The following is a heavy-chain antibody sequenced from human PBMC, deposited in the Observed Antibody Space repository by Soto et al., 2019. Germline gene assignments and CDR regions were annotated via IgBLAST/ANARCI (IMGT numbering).Heavy chain of an antibody. D-gene: IGHD3-10*01. CDR1: GGTFSIYV. Sequence: APVKVACTASGGTFSIYVISGVQKTPGQGLEWMGGIIPIFGTANYAQKFQGRVTITADESTSTAHMELSSLRSEDTAVYYCARTQYGSGSYEADYYYYAMDVWGQGTTVTVSS. V-gene: IGHV1-69*13. J-gene: IGHJ6*02. CDR3: ARTQYGSGSYEADYYYYAMDV. CDR2: IIPIFGTA.